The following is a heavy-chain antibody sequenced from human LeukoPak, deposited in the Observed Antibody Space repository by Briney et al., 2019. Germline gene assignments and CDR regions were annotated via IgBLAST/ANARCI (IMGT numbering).Heavy chain of an antibody. V-gene: IGHV3-30*18. CDR2: ISYDGSNK. CDR1: GFTFSSYS. J-gene: IGHJ4*02. CDR3: ANLDCGGDCYSDS. Sequence: GGSLRLSCAASGFTFSSYSMNWVRQAPGKGLEWVAVISYDGSNKYSADSVKGRFTISRDNSKNTLFLQMNSLRAEDTAVYYCANLDCGGDCYSDSWGQGTLVTVSS. D-gene: IGHD2-21*02.